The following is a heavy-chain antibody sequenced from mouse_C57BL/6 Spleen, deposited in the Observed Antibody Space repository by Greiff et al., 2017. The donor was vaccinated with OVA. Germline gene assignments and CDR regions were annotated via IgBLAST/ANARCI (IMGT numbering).Heavy chain of an antibody. CDR1: GFTFSSYT. D-gene: IGHD2-3*01. CDR3: ARHDGYYPYAMDY. J-gene: IGHJ4*01. Sequence: EVMLVESGGGLVKPGGSLKLSCAASGFTFSSYTMSWVRQTPEKRLEWVATISGGGGNTYYPDSVKGRFTISRDNAKNTLYLQMSSLRSEDTALYYCARHDGYYPYAMDYWGQGTSVTVSS. CDR2: ISGGGGNT. V-gene: IGHV5-9*01.